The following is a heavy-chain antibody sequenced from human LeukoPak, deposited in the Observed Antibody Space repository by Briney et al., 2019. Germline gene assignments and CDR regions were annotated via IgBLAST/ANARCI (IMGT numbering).Heavy chain of an antibody. CDR3: ARDERGGPYELDY. Sequence: GGSLRLSCAASGFTFSSYWMSWVRQAPGKLLEWVANIKQDGSEKYYVDSVKGRFTISRDNAKNSLYLQMNSLRAEDTAVYYCARDERGGPYELDYWGQGTMVTVSS. V-gene: IGHV3-7*01. J-gene: IGHJ4*02. D-gene: IGHD3-22*01. CDR1: GFTFSSYW. CDR2: IKQDGSEK.